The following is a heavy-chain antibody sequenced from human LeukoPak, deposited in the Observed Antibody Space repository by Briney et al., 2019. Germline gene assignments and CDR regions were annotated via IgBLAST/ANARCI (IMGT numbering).Heavy chain of an antibody. CDR2: IMPLFGTA. V-gene: IGHV1-69*06. CDR3: ASGRTDIVVVPATLRNYYFDY. CDR1: GGTFSGND. Sequence: VASVKVSCKASGGTFSGNDISWVRQAPGQGLEWMGGIMPLFGTAKNAQKFQGRVTITADKSTSTAYMELSSLRSEDTAVYYCASGRTDIVVVPATLRNYYFDYWGQGTLVTVSS. J-gene: IGHJ4*02. D-gene: IGHD2-2*01.